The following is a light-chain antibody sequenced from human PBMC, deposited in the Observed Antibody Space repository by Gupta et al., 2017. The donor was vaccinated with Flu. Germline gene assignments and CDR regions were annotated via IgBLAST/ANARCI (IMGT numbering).Light chain of an antibody. CDR1: QSLKNRF. J-gene: IGKJ4*01. CDR3: QQENNWPIT. V-gene: IGKV3-15*01. CDR2: DAS. Sequence: ATLSLSPGERATPSFRASQSLKNRFLAWYQQKPGQAPRLLMSDASTRATGIPARFSGSGSGTDFTLTISSLQSEDFAVYYCQQENNWPITFGGGTKVEIK.